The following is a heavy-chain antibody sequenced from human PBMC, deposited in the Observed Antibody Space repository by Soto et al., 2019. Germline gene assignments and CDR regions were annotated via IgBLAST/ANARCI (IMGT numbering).Heavy chain of an antibody. V-gene: IGHV3-33*01. CDR1: GFTFSSYG. D-gene: IGHD3-10*01. Sequence: GESLSLSCAASGFTFSSYGMRWVQQAPGKGRGWVADIKYHGRNKYYAHSAEGRFTISRDNSHDTVYLQMNSQRAEDTAQYYCARDYNYGSGSYYEAYYYYGMDVWGQGTTVTVSS. CDR2: IKYHGRNK. CDR3: ARDYNYGSGSYYEAYYYYGMDV. J-gene: IGHJ6*02.